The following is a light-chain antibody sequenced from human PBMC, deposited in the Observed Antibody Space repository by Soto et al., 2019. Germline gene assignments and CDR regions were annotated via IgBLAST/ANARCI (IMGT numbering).Light chain of an antibody. CDR1: QSVSSTF. CDR3: QQYESSRT. J-gene: IGKJ1*01. Sequence: EIVLTQSPGTLSLTPGERATLSCMASQSVSSTFLAWYQQKPGQAPKVLIYGASTRATGIPDRFSGSGSGTDFTLTISRLEPEDFAMYYCQQYESSRTFGQGTKVEMK. CDR2: GAS. V-gene: IGKV3-20*01.